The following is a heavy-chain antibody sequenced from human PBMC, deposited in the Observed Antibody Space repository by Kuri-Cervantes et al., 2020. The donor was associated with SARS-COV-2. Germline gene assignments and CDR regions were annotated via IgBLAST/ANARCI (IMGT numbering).Heavy chain of an antibody. Sequence: SETLSLTCTVSGGSISSGDYYWSWIRQPPGKGLEWIGYIYYSGSTYYNPSLKSRVTISVDTSKNQFSLRLSSVTAADTAVYYCARHEGWFPLWLPFDYWGQGTLVTVSS. CDR1: GGSISSGDYY. V-gene: IGHV4-30-4*08. J-gene: IGHJ4*02. D-gene: IGHD5-18*01. CDR3: ARHEGWFPLWLPFDY. CDR2: IYYSGST.